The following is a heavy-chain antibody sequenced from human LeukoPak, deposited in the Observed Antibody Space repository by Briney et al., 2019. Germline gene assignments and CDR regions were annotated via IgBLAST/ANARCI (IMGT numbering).Heavy chain of an antibody. D-gene: IGHD6-19*01. CDR2: IGGNGGST. Sequence: PGGSLRLSCAASGFTFSSYAMSWVRQTPGTGLEWVSGIGGNGGSTYYADSVKGRFTIYRDNSKNTLFLQMYSLRAEDTAVYYCAKMPVSYSSGWSNFDYWGQGTLVTVSS. V-gene: IGHV3-23*01. J-gene: IGHJ4*02. CDR1: GFTFSSYA. CDR3: AKMPVSYSSGWSNFDY.